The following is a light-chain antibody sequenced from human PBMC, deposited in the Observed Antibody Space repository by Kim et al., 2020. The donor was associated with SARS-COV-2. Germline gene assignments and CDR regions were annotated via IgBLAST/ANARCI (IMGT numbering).Light chain of an antibody. CDR1: QSVSSY. J-gene: IGKJ2*03. Sequence: SPGERANLSCRASQSVSSYLAWYQQKPGQAPRLLIYDASNRATGIPARFSGSGSGTDFTLTISSLEPEDFAVYYCQQRSNWPPRYSFGQGTKLEI. CDR3: QQRSNWPPRYS. CDR2: DAS. V-gene: IGKV3-11*01.